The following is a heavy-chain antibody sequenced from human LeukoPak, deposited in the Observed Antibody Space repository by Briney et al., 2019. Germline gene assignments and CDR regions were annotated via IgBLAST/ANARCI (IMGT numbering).Heavy chain of an antibody. D-gene: IGHD6-13*01. Sequence: PGGSLRFSCAASGFTFDDYAMHWVRQAPGKGLEWVSLISGDGGSTYYADSVKGRFTISRDNSKNSLYLQMDSLRTEDTALYYCAKDIAAAKPFDPWGQGTLVTVSS. V-gene: IGHV3-43*02. CDR1: GFTFDDYA. J-gene: IGHJ5*02. CDR2: ISGDGGST. CDR3: AKDIAAAKPFDP.